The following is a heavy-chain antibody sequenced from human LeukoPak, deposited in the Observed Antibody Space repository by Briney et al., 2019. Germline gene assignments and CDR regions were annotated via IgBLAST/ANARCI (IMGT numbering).Heavy chain of an antibody. CDR1: GFTFSSNY. D-gene: IGHD2-2*01. V-gene: IGHV3-53*01. CDR2: IYSSGNT. CDR3: ARGYCSSTSCYAGDY. Sequence: GGSLRLSCTASGFTFSSNYMSWVRQAPGKGLEGVSVIYSSGNTYYADSVKGRFTISRDNSKNTLYLQMNSLRAEDTAVYYCARGYCSSTSCYAGDYWGQGTLVTVSS. J-gene: IGHJ4*02.